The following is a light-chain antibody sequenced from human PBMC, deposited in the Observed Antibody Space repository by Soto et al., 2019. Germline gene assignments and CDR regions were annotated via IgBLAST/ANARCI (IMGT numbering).Light chain of an antibody. CDR1: QSVSGRY. J-gene: IGKJ2*01. CDR3: QQYSTSPYT. V-gene: IGKV3-20*01. Sequence: EIVLTQSPGTLSLAPGERATLSCRASQSVSGRYLAWYQQKPGQAPRLLIFGAASRATGIPDRFSGSGSGTDFTLTISRLEPEDFAVYYCQQYSTSPYTFGQRTNLEIK. CDR2: GAA.